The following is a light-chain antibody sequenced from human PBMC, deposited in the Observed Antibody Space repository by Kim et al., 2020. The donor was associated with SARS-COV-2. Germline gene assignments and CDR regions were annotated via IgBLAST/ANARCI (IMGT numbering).Light chain of an antibody. V-gene: IGLV1-47*01. CDR3: AAWDDSLSGSWV. CDR2: RNN. Sequence: QRVTISCSGSSSNIGSNYVYWYQQLPGTAPKLLIYRNNQWPSGVPDRFSGSKSGTSASLAISGHRSEDEADYYCAAWDDSLSGSWVFGGGTQLTVL. CDR1: SSNIGSNY. J-gene: IGLJ3*02.